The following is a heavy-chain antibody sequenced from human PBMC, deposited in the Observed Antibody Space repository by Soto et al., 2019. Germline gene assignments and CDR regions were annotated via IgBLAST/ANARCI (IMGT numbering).Heavy chain of an antibody. D-gene: IGHD3-10*01. CDR2: IYPGDSDT. V-gene: IGHV5-51*01. Sequence: GGSLRLSCKGSGYSFTSYWIGWVRQMPGKGLEWMGIIYPGDSDTRYSPSFQGQVTISADKSISTAYLQWSSLKASDTAMYYCARLPTYYYGSGSYYTNYYMDVWGKGTTVTVSS. CDR1: GYSFTSYW. J-gene: IGHJ6*03. CDR3: ARLPTYYYGSGSYYTNYYMDV.